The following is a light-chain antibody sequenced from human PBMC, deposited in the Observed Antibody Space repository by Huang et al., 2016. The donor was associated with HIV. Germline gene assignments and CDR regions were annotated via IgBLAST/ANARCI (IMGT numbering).Light chain of an antibody. Sequence: DIQMTQSPSTLSASVGDRVTITCRASQSISSWLAWYQQKPGKAPRLLIYKASNLEGGVPSRFSGSGSETEFTLTISRLQPDDFAIYYCQQYHSYATFGQGTKLEIK. J-gene: IGKJ2*01. V-gene: IGKV1-5*03. CDR2: KAS. CDR3: QQYHSYAT. CDR1: QSISSW.